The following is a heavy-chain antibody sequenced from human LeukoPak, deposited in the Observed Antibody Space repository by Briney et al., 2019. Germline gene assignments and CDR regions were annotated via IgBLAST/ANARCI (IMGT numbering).Heavy chain of an antibody. CDR2: ISSSSSTI. D-gene: IGHD1-1*01. J-gene: IGHJ3*02. CDR1: GFTFSSYS. CDR3: VRVRAERDAFDI. V-gene: IGHV3-48*04. Sequence: PGGSLRLPCAASGFTFSSYSMNWVRQAPGKGLEWVSYISSSSSTIYYADSVKGRFTISRDNAKNSLYLQMNSLRAEDTAVYYCVRVRAERDAFDIWGQGTMVTVSS.